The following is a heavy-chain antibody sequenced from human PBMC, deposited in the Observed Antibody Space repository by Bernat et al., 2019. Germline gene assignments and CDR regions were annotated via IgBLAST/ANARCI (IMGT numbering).Heavy chain of an antibody. D-gene: IGHD2-8*02. Sequence: QVQLVESGGGVVQPGGSLRLSCAVSGFTFSDYAMHWVRQAPGKGLEWVSVIWSDGSRKYFGNSVKGRFTISRDNSENTVYLQMDSLRAEDTAVYPCARDGCHTGTGCSVYNWFDPWGQGTLVTVSS. J-gene: IGHJ5*02. CDR2: IWSDGSRK. CDR3: ARDGCHTGTGCSVYNWFDP. CDR1: GFTFSDYA. V-gene: IGHV3-33*01.